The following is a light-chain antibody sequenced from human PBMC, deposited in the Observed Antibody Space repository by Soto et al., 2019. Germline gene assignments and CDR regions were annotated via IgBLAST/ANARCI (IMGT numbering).Light chain of an antibody. J-gene: IGKJ1*01. CDR2: AAS. CDR1: QSISSY. Sequence: DIQMTQSPSSLSASVGDRVTITCRASQSISSYLNWYQQKPGKAPKLLIYAASSLQSGVPSRFSGSGSGTDCTLTISRLQPEDFATYYCQQSYSTPGTFGQGTKVEIK. CDR3: QQSYSTPGT. V-gene: IGKV1-39*01.